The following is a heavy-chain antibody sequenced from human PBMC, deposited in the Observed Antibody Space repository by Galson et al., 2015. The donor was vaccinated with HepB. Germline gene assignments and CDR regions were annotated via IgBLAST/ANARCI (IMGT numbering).Heavy chain of an antibody. D-gene: IGHD3-22*01. CDR3: ASYSSTYYPFTFEY. CDR2: ITSSSSTI. V-gene: IGHV3-48*04. Sequence: SLRLSCAASGFTFTRYSMNWVRQAPGKGLEWVSYITSSSSTIYYADSVMGRFTMSRDNAKNSLYLQMNSLRAEDTAVYYCASYSSTYYPFTFEYWGQGTLVTVSS. J-gene: IGHJ4*02. CDR1: GFTFTRYS.